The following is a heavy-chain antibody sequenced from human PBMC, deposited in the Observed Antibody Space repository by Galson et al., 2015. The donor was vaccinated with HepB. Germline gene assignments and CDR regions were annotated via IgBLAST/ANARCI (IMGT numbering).Heavy chain of an antibody. CDR1: GYTFTSYY. CDR2: ITPSGGGT. Sequence: SLKVSCTGSGYTFTSYYMHWVRQAPGQGLEWVGIITPSGGGTSYANYVQDRVTMTRDKSTSTVYMQLSSLRSEDTGVYYCARDEDIRILEEGKEGIDYWGQGTLVTVSS. V-gene: IGHV1-46*01. J-gene: IGHJ4*02. CDR3: ARDEDIRILEEGKEGIDY. D-gene: IGHD3-3*01.